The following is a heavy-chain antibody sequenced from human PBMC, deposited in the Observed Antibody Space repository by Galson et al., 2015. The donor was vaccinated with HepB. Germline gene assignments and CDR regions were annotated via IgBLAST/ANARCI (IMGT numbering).Heavy chain of an antibody. CDR2: INPNSGGT. CDR1: GYTFTGYY. CDR3: ARVYSSGWLTTGYNWFDP. V-gene: IGHV1-2*02. J-gene: IGHJ5*02. D-gene: IGHD6-19*01. Sequence: SVKVSCKASGYTFTGYYMHWVRQAPGQGLEWMGWINPNSGGTNYAQKFQGRVTMTRDTSISTAYMELSRLRSDDTAVYYCARVYSSGWLTTGYNWFDPWGQGTLVTVSS.